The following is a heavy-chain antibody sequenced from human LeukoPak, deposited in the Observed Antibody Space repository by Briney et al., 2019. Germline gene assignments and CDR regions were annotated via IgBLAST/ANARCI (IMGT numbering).Heavy chain of an antibody. CDR1: GYTFSIYG. V-gene: IGHV1-18*01. Sequence: ASVKVSCKASGYTFSIYGFSWVRQAPGQGLEWMGWISVYNGNTNYAQKFQGRVTMTTDTSTSTAHMELRSLRSDDTALYYCAKSPQEIFDYWGQGTLVTVSS. J-gene: IGHJ4*02. CDR2: ISVYNGNT. CDR3: AKSPQEIFDY.